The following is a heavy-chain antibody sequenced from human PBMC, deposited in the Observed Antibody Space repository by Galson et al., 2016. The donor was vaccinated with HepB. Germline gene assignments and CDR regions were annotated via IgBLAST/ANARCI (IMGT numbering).Heavy chain of an antibody. V-gene: IGHV2-5*02. Sequence: PALVKPTQTLTLTCSFSGFSLSSGGVGVAWIRQRPGGALEWLTHIYWDDDRRYRSSLKNRLTITKDTPKNQVVLRMTHMDPVDTATYFCAHFSTQCPGWYDYYFEFGGQGTLVPVSS. J-gene: IGHJ4*02. CDR2: IYWDDDR. CDR1: GFSLSSGGVG. D-gene: IGHD1-1*01. CDR3: AHFSTQCPGWYDYYFEF.